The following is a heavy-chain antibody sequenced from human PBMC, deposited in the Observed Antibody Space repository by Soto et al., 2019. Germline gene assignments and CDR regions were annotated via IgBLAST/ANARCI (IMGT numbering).Heavy chain of an antibody. V-gene: IGHV3-7*03. CDR1: GFTFSSYW. Sequence: GGSLRLSCAASGFTFSSYWMSWVRQAPGKGLEWVANIKQDGSEKYYVDSVKGRFTISRDNARNSLYLQMNSLRAEDTAVYYCAVDSSGYSYYFDYWGQGTLVTVSS. J-gene: IGHJ4*02. CDR3: AVDSSGYSYYFDY. CDR2: IKQDGSEK. D-gene: IGHD3-22*01.